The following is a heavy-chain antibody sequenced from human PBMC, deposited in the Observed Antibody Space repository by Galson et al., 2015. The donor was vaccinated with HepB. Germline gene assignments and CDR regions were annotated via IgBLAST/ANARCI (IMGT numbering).Heavy chain of an antibody. V-gene: IGHV1-18*04. D-gene: IGHD6-19*01. CDR3: ARDYSNVWSATLDS. CDR1: GYTFISHG. CDR2: IGPYNGNT. Sequence: SVKVSCKASGYTFISHGISWLRQAPGQGLEWMGWIGPYNGNTKYAQKLQDRVTMTTDTSTSTAYMELRSLISDDTAFYYCARDYSNVWSATLDSWGQGTLVTVSS. J-gene: IGHJ4*02.